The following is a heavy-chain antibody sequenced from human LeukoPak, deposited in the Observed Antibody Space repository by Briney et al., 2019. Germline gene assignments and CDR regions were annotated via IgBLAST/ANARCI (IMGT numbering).Heavy chain of an antibody. CDR1: GGSFSGYY. D-gene: IGHD1-26*01. CDR2: INHSGST. CDR3: ARHRRWGATGLFFAFDI. V-gene: IGHV4-34*01. Sequence: PSETLSLTCAVYGGSFSGYYWSWIRQPPGKGLEWIGEINHSGSTNYNPSLKSRVTISVDTSKNQFSLKLSSVTAADTTVYYCARHRRWGATGLFFAFDIWGQGTMVTVSS. J-gene: IGHJ3*02.